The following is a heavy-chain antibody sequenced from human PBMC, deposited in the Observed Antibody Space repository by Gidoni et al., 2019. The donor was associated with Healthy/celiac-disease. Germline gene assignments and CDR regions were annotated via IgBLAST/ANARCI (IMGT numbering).Heavy chain of an antibody. CDR3: AREPGPNYYDSRRFDP. CDR2: IIPIFGTA. CDR1: GGTFSSYA. Sequence: QVQLVQSWAAVTKPGSSVKVSCKASGGTFSSYAISWVRQAPGQGLEWMGGIIPIFGTANDAQKFQGRVTITADESTRKAYMELSSLRSEETAVYYCAREPGPNYYDSRRFDPWGQGTLVTVSS. D-gene: IGHD3-22*01. J-gene: IGHJ5*02. V-gene: IGHV1-69*01.